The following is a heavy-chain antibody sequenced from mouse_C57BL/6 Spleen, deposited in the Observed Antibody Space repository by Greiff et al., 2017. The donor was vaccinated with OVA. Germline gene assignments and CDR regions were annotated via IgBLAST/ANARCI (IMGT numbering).Heavy chain of an antibody. CDR2: IYPSDSET. D-gene: IGHD1-1*01. Sequence: QVHVKQPGAELVRPGSSVKLSCKASGYTFTSYWMDWVKQRPGQGLEWIGNIYPSDSETHYNQKFKDKATLTVDKSSSTAYMQLSSLTSEDSAVYYCARGYYGLDYWGQGTTLTVSS. V-gene: IGHV1-61*01. J-gene: IGHJ2*01. CDR3: ARGYYGLDY. CDR1: GYTFTSYW.